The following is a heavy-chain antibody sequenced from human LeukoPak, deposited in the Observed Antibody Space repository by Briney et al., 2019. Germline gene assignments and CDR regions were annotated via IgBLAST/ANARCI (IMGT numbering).Heavy chain of an antibody. Sequence: GGSLRLSCAASGFTFSSYAMSWVRQAPGKGLEWVSAISGSGGSTYYADSVKGRFTISRDNSKNTLYLQMNSLRAEDTAVYYCAKDRLSGSYSEYFQHWGQGTLVTVSS. J-gene: IGHJ1*01. CDR3: AKDRLSGSYSEYFQH. CDR1: GFTFSSYA. D-gene: IGHD1-26*01. CDR2: ISGSGGST. V-gene: IGHV3-23*01.